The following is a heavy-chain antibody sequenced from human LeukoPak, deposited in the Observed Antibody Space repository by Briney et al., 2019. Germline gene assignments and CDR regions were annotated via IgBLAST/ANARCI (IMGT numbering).Heavy chain of an antibody. V-gene: IGHV3-7*01. J-gene: IGHJ3*02. D-gene: IGHD3-16*01. CDR3: ASRGRAI. CDR2: IKEDGSDE. Sequence: GRSLRLSCAASGFTFSNYWMNWVRQAPGKGLEWVASIKEDGSDEYYVDSVKGRFIISRDNTKSSLYLQMNSLRAEDTAVYYCASRGRAIWGQGTMVTVSS. CDR1: GFTFSNYW.